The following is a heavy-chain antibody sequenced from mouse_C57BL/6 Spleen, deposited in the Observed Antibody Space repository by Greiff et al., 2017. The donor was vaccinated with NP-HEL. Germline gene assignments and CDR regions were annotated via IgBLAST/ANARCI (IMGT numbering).Heavy chain of an antibody. CDR1: GFTFSSYG. Sequence: DVMLVESGGDLVKPGGSLKLSCAASGFTFSSYGMSWVRQTPDKRLEWVATISSGGSYTYSPDSVKGRFTISRDNAKNTLYLQMSSLKSEDTAMYYCARSAGTMGGKYYFDYWGQGTTLTVSS. CDR2: ISSGGSYT. V-gene: IGHV5-6*02. J-gene: IGHJ2*01. CDR3: ARSAGTMGGKYYFDY. D-gene: IGHD4-1*01.